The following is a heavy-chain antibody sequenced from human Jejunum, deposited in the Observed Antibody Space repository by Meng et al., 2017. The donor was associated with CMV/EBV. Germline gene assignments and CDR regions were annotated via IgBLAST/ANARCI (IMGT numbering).Heavy chain of an antibody. Sequence: YRRSWVRQAPCKGLEWVAFIRYDGSNTYYADSVKGRFTVSRDNSKNTVYLEMNSLRDEDTAVYYCAKGPRVIFHVNYYYGMDVWGQGTTVTVSS. D-gene: IGHD2-21*01. V-gene: IGHV3-30*02. CDR2: IRYDGSNT. J-gene: IGHJ6*02. CDR3: AKGPRVIFHVNYYYGMDV. CDR1: YR.